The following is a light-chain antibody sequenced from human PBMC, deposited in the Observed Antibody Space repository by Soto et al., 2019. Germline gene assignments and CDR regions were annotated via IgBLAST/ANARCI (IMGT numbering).Light chain of an antibody. CDR1: QSVGTY. CDR3: QQYGTSEII. Sequence: EIVLTQSPGTLSLSPGERATLSCRASQSVGTYLAWYQQKPGQAPRLLIYDTSSRATGIPDRFSGSGSGTDFTLTISRLEPEDFAVFFCQQYGTSEIIFGQGTRLEIK. CDR2: DTS. J-gene: IGKJ5*01. V-gene: IGKV3-20*01.